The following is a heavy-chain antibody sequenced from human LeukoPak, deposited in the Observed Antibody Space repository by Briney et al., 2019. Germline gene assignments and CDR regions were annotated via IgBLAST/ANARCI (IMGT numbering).Heavy chain of an antibody. CDR2: IKSKIDGGTT. CDR3: TTGGEVY. CDR1: GFTFNNVS. V-gene: IGHV3-15*01. J-gene: IGHJ4*02. Sequence: GGSLRLSCSPSGFTFNNVSMSWVRQAPGKGLEWVGRIKSKIDGGTTGYAAPVKGRFTISRDDSKNTLYLQMNSLKTEDTAVYYCTTGGEVYWGQGTLVTVSS. D-gene: IGHD2-21*01.